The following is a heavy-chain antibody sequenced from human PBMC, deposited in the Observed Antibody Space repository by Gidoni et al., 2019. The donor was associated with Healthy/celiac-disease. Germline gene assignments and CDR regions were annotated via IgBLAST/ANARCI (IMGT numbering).Heavy chain of an antibody. Sequence: QVQLQESGPGLVKPSETLSLTCTVSGGPISSYYWSWIRQPPGKGLEWIGYIYDSGSTNDNPSLKSRVTISVDTSKNQFSLKRSSVTAADTAVYYGARATLDIAAAGMPFDYWGQGTLVTVSS. CDR2: IYDSGST. V-gene: IGHV4-59*08. CDR1: GGPISSYY. CDR3: ARATLDIAAAGMPFDY. D-gene: IGHD6-13*01. J-gene: IGHJ4*02.